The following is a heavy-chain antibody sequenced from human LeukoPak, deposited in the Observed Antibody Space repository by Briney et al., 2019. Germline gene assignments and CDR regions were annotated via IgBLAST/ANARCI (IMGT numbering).Heavy chain of an antibody. V-gene: IGHV4-61*02. D-gene: IGHD3-16*01. Sequence: SETLSLTCTVSGGSIATGSYYWSWIRQPAGKGLEWIGRIYTSGSTNYNPSLKSRVTMSVDTSKNQFSLKLSSVTAADTAVYYCARGSEGVFDYWGQGTLVTVSS. CDR3: ARGSEGVFDY. CDR1: GGSIATGSYY. J-gene: IGHJ4*02. CDR2: IYTSGST.